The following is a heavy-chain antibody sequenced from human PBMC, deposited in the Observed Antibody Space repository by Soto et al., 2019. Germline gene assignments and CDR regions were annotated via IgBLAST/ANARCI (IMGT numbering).Heavy chain of an antibody. D-gene: IGHD3-22*01. Sequence: PGGSLRLSCTDSGFTFGDYAMSWVRQAPGKGLEWVGFIRSKAYGGTTEYAASVKGRFTISRDDSKSIAYLQMNSLKTEDTAVYYCTRVNTYYYDSSGLDYWGQGTLVTVSS. V-gene: IGHV3-49*04. CDR2: IRSKAYGGTT. J-gene: IGHJ4*02. CDR3: TRVNTYYYDSSGLDY. CDR1: GFTFGDYA.